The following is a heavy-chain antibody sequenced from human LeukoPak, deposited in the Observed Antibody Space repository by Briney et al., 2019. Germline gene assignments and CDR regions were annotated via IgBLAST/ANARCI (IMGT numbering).Heavy chain of an antibody. V-gene: IGHV3-23*01. CDR1: GFIFSSYA. D-gene: IGHD3-22*01. CDR2: ISGSGGTT. Sequence: PGGSLRLSCAASGFIFSSYAMSWVRQAPGKGLEWVSAISGSGGTTYYADSVKGRFTISRDNSKNTLYLQMNSLRAEDTAVYYCAKALYYDSSGSALDYWGQGTLVTVSS. CDR3: AKALYYDSSGSALDY. J-gene: IGHJ4*02.